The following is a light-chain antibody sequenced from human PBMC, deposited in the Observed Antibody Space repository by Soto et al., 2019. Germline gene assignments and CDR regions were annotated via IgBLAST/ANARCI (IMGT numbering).Light chain of an antibody. V-gene: IGKV3-20*01. CDR2: GAS. CDR1: QSVSSSY. Sequence: ENVLSQSPGTLSLSPGGRATLSCRASQSVSSSYLAWYQQKPGQAPRLLIYGASSRATGIPARFSGSGSGTEFTLTISSLRPEDFGVYYCQQYRSWPRTFGQGTKVDIK. CDR3: QQYRSWPRT. J-gene: IGKJ1*01.